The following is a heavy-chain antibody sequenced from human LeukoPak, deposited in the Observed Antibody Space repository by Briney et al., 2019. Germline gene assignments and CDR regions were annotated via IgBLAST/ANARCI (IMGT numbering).Heavy chain of an antibody. CDR3: ARVAYDSSGYYEYYFDY. CDR2: ISAYNGNT. D-gene: IGHD3-22*01. Sequence: ASVRVSCKASGGTFSSYGISWVRQAPGQGLEWMGWISAYNGNTNYAQKLQGRVTMTTDTSTSTAYMELRSLRSDDTAVYYCARVAYDSSGYYEYYFDYWGQGTLVTVSS. V-gene: IGHV1-18*01. CDR1: GGTFSSYG. J-gene: IGHJ4*02.